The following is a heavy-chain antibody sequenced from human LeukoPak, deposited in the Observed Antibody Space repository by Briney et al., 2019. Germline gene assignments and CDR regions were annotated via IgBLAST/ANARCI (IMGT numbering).Heavy chain of an antibody. V-gene: IGHV3-53*01. J-gene: IGHJ5*01. Sequence: GGSLRLSCAASGFTVSGTHMSWVRRAPGKGLEWVSAMYTGGTTYYADSVTGRFTVSRDTSRNTLFLHMNNLGAEDTAVYYCAKDEATSGGGLASWGQGTLVIVSS. CDR2: MYTGGTT. D-gene: IGHD3-16*01. CDR1: GFTVSGTH. CDR3: AKDEATSGGGLAS.